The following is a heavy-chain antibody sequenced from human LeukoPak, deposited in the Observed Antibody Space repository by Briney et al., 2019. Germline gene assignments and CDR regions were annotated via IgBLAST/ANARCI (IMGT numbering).Heavy chain of an antibody. D-gene: IGHD4-11*01. J-gene: IGHJ4*02. CDR1: GFTFSDYY. CDR2: ISGSGDSK. CDR3: ARRTYSNHFFDY. V-gene: IGHV3-11*01. Sequence: PGGSLRLSCAASGFTFSDYYMTWIRQAPGKGLEWLSYISGSGDSKFYADSVKGRFTISRDNAKNSLYLQMNSLRAEDTAVYYCARRTYSNHFFDYWGQGTLVTVSS.